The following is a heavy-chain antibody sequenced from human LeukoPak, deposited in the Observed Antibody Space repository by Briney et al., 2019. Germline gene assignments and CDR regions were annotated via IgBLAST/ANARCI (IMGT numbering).Heavy chain of an antibody. CDR3: ARANYYDSSGYSRGAFDI. CDR1: GDSISSSSYY. V-gene: IGHV4-39*01. Sequence: SETLSLTCTVSGDSISSSSYYWGWIRQPPGKGLEWIGTIFYSGSTYYNPSLKSRVTLSVDTSKNQFSLKLSSVIAADTAVYYCARANYYDSSGYSRGAFDIWGQGTMVTVSS. CDR2: IFYSGST. J-gene: IGHJ3*02. D-gene: IGHD3-22*01.